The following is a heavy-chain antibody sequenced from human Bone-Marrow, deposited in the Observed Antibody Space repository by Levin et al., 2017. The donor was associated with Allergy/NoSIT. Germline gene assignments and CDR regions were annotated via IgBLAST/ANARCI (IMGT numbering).Heavy chain of an antibody. D-gene: IGHD4-17*01. V-gene: IGHV3-48*02. J-gene: IGHJ6*03. CDR2: ITSSSSTI. CDR1: EFTFSTYT. Sequence: GGSLRLSCAASEFTFSTYTMNWVRQAPGKGLEWVSYITSSSSTIYYADSVKGRFTISRDNAKNSLYLQMNSLRDEDSAVYYCARGGYGVRTYYFYYYMDVWGKGTTVTVSS. CDR3: ARGGYGVRTYYFYYYMDV.